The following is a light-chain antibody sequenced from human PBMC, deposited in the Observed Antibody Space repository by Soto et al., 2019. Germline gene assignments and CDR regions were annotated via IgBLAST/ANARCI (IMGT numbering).Light chain of an antibody. CDR2: GAS. V-gene: IGKV3-11*01. CDR1: QSLSGT. J-gene: IGKJ1*01. CDR3: QQRTLWPRT. Sequence: EIVLTQSPATLSLSPGERATLSCRASQSLSGTLAWFQQKVGQPPRLLLYGASNRATGIPARFSASGSGTDFTLTISSLEPEDFAVYYCQQRTLWPRTFGQGTKVEIK.